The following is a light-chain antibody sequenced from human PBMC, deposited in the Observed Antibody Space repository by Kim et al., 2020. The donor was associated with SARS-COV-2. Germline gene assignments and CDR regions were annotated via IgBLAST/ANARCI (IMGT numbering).Light chain of an antibody. J-gene: IGLJ2*01. V-gene: IGLV3-19*01. CDR3: NSRDSSGNHLRVV. CDR2: GKN. CDR1: SLRSYY. Sequence: SSELTQDPAVSVALGQTVRITCQGDSLRSYYASWYQQKPGQAPVLVIYGKNNRPSGIPDRFSGSSSGNTASLTITGAPAEDEADYYCNSRDSSGNHLRVV.